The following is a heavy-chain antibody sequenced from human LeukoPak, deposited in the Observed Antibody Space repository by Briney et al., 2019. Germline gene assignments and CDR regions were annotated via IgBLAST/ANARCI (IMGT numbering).Heavy chain of an antibody. D-gene: IGHD3-10*01. CDR3: ARGEYYGSGSYSFFDY. V-gene: IGHV3-48*04. CDR1: GFTFRTYG. CDR2: INSNSDTV. Sequence: PGGSLRLSCAASGFTFRTYGMYWVRQAPGKGLEWISYINSNSDTVHYSNSVEGRFTISRDNAKNSLYLQMNSLRAEDTAMYYCARGEYYGSGSYSFFDYWGQGTLVTVSS. J-gene: IGHJ4*02.